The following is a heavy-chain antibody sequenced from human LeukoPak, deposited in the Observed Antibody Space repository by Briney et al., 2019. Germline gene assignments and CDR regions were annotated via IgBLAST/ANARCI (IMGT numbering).Heavy chain of an antibody. Sequence: GASVKVSCKASGYTFTSYGISWVRQAPGQGLEWMGWINPNSGGTNYAQTFQGRVTITADESTSTVFMELSSLRSDDTAFYYCARNSRVASTSGLNYWGQGTLVTVSS. CDR3: ARNSRVASTSGLNY. D-gene: IGHD4-23*01. V-gene: IGHV1-18*01. CDR1: GYTFTSYG. CDR2: INPNSGGT. J-gene: IGHJ4*02.